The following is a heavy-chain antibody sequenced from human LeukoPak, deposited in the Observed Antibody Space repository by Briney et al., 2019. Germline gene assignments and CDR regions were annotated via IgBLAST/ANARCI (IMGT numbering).Heavy chain of an antibody. V-gene: IGHV3-30*18. CDR1: GFTFSSYG. D-gene: IGHD1-26*01. Sequence: GGSLRLSCAASGFTFSSYGMHWVRQAPGKGLEGVAVISYNGSNKYYADSVKGRFTISRDNSKNTLYLQMNSLRAEDTAVYYCAKERRSGSYSYYYGMDVWGQGTTVRVS. CDR2: ISYNGSNK. CDR3: AKERRSGSYSYYYGMDV. J-gene: IGHJ6*02.